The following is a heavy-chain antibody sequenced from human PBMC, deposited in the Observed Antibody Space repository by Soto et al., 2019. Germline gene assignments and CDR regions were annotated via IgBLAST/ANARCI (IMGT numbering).Heavy chain of an antibody. CDR3: AHSRCGGDCLQSYSSHYYYGMDV. J-gene: IGHJ6*02. V-gene: IGHV2-5*02. CDR1: GFSLSTVGVG. D-gene: IGHD2-21*02. Sequence: QITLKESGPSLVKPTQTLTLTCTFSGFSLSTVGVGVGWIRQPPGKALEWLALIYWDDDKRYSPSLRSRLTVTKDTSKNQVVITMTNMDPVDTATYSCAHSRCGGDCLQSYSSHYYYGMDVWGQGTTVTVSS. CDR2: IYWDDDK.